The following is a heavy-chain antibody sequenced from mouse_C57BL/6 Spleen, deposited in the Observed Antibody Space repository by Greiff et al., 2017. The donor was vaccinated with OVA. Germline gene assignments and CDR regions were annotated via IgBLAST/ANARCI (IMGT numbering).Heavy chain of an antibody. CDR1: GFTFSSYA. Sequence: DVMLVESGGGLVKPGGSLKLSCAASGFTFSSYAMSWFRQTPEKRLGWVATISVGGSYTYYPDNVKGRFTISRDNAKNNLYLQMSHLKSEDTDMYYCARSYYDYDGGYFDVWGTGTTVTVSS. V-gene: IGHV5-4*03. J-gene: IGHJ1*03. CDR3: ARSYYDYDGGYFDV. CDR2: ISVGGSYT. D-gene: IGHD2-4*01.